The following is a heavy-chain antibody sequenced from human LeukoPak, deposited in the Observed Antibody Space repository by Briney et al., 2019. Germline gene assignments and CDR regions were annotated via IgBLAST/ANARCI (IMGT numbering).Heavy chain of an antibody. CDR3: ARPRYGSGSLDS. CDR2: INHSGST. CDR1: GGSFSGHY. J-gene: IGHJ4*02. D-gene: IGHD3-10*01. V-gene: IGHV4-34*01. Sequence: SETLSLTCAVYGGSFSGHYWTWIRQPPGMGLEWIGEINHSGSTTYNPSLNTRVTISVDTSKNRISLKLSSVTAADTAVYYCARPRYGSGSLDSWGQGTLVTVSS.